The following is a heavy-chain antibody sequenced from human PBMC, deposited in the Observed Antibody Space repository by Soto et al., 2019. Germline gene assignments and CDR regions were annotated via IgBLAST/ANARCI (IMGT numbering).Heavy chain of an antibody. V-gene: IGHV4-4*02. CDR2: SHQSGNT. CDR1: GVSISSHDW. D-gene: IGHD6-13*01. Sequence: QVQLQESGPGLVKPSGTLSLTCAVSGVSISSHDWWTWVRQPPGKGLEWIGESHQSGNTNYNSSRESRVTISVDKSKNQFSRNLSSVTVADTAVYYCATRDTSRFYWGQGTLVTVSS. J-gene: IGHJ4*02. CDR3: ATRDTSRFY.